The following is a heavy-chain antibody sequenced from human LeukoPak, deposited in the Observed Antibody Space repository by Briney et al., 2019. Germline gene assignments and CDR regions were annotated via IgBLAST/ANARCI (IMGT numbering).Heavy chain of an antibody. CDR1: GFIFSSYV. V-gene: IGHV3-23*01. CDR2: ISGGGGST. Sequence: GGSLRLSCAASGFIFSSYVMSWVRQAPGKGLEWVSAISGGGGSTNYADSVKGRFTISRDNSKNTLYLQMNSLRAEDTAVYYCAKEDSGSGSIDWYFDLWGRGTLVTVSS. D-gene: IGHD3-10*01. J-gene: IGHJ2*01. CDR3: AKEDSGSGSIDWYFDL.